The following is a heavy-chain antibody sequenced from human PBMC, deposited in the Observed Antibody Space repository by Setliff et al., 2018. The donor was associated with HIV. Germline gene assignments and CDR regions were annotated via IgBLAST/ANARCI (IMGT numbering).Heavy chain of an antibody. J-gene: IGHJ4*02. CDR1: GYTFTGYY. V-gene: IGHV1-2*02. D-gene: IGHD6-25*01. Sequence: ASVKVSCKASGYTFTGYYIHWVRQSPGQGLKWMGWINPKSGGTTYAQKFQGRVTMTGDTSMSTAYMELSGLRYDDTAVYYCARDFRSIRGGYVDYFDNWGQGALVTVSS. CDR2: INPKSGGT. CDR3: ARDFRSIRGGYVDYFDN.